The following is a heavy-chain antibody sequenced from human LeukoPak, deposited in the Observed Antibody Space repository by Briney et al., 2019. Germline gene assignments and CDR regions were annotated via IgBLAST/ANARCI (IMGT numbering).Heavy chain of an antibody. J-gene: IGHJ4*02. Sequence: SETLSLTCTVSGGSVSSGSYYWSWLRQPPGKGLEWIGFIYHSGSTTYNPSLKSRATISIDTSKNLFSLKLSSVTAADTAVYYCAREVFGGSVDFDYWGQGTLVTVSS. CDR3: AREVFGGSVDFDY. V-gene: IGHV4-61*01. CDR1: GGSVSSGSYY. CDR2: IYHSGST. D-gene: IGHD2-15*01.